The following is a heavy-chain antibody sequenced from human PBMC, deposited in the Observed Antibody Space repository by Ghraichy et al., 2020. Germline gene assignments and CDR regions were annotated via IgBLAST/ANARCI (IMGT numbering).Heavy chain of an antibody. CDR2: MYYSGRT. D-gene: IGHD2-8*01. Sequence: GSLRLSCTVSGGSVSSGTYPWSWIRQPPGKTLEWIGYMYYSGRTNYNPSLKSRLTLSIDTAKNQFSLKLSSVTAADTAVYYCARLMPSRHLLDYWGQGTPVTVSS. CDR1: GGSVSSGTYP. CDR3: ARLMPSRHLLDY. V-gene: IGHV4-61*01. J-gene: IGHJ4*02.